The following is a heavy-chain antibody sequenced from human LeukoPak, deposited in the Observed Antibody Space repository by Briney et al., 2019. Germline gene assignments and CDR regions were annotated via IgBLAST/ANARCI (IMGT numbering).Heavy chain of an antibody. V-gene: IGHV4-59*08. Sequence: KTSETLSLTRTVSGGSISSYYWSWIRQPPGKGLEWIGYIYYSGSTNYNPSLKSRVTISVDTSKNQFSLKLSSVTAADTAVYYCARQRHSGQKGGFDYWGQGTLVTVSS. J-gene: IGHJ4*02. CDR1: GGSISSYY. CDR3: ARQRHSGQKGGFDY. CDR2: IYYSGST. D-gene: IGHD5-12*01.